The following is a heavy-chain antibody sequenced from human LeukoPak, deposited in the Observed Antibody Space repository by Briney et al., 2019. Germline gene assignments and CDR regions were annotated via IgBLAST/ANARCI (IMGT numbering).Heavy chain of an antibody. D-gene: IGHD1-26*01. J-gene: IGHJ3*02. CDR1: GFTFSSYA. CDR2: ISYEGSNK. CDR3: AREAGGSYNDAFDI. Sequence: GGCRRLSCAAAGFTFSSYAMHWVRQAPDKLLEWVAVISYEGSNKYYADSVKGRLTISRDHSKHTIYLQSTSLTAEDTAVYYCAREAGGSYNDAFDIWGQGKMVTVSS. V-gene: IGHV3-30*04.